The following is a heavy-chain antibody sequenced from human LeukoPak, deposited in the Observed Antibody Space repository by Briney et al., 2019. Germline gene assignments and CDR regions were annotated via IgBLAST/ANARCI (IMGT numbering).Heavy chain of an antibody. J-gene: IGHJ6*03. V-gene: IGHV4-30-4*08. CDR2: IYYSGST. D-gene: IGHD5-12*01. CDR1: GGSISSGDYY. CDR3: ARLRGYSGYEPYYYYYMDV. Sequence: PSETLSLTCTVSGGSISSGDYYWSWIRQPPGKGLEWIGYIYYSGSTYYNPSLKSRVTISVDTSKNQFSLKLSSVTAADTAVYYCARLRGYSGYEPYYYYYMDVWGKGTTVTVSS.